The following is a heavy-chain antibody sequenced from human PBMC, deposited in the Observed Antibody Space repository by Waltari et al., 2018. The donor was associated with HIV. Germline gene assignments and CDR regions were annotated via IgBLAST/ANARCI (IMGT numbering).Heavy chain of an antibody. Sequence: QVQLQESGPGLVKSSETLSLTCTVAGVSMSTRSYYWGWIRQRPGKGLEWIGSIYYRGDTYYNPSLKGRATISIDTSKMQFSLHVTSVTAADTAVYYCARDSAGTDENWFDRWGQGTLVTVSS. CDR3: ARDSAGTDENWFDR. CDR1: GVSMSTRSYY. CDR2: IYYRGDT. D-gene: IGHD3-10*01. V-gene: IGHV4-39*07. J-gene: IGHJ5*02.